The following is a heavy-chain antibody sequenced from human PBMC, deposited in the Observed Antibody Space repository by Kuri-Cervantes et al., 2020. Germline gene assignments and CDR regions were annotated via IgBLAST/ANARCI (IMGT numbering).Heavy chain of an antibody. V-gene: IGHV3-7*04. D-gene: IGHD3-10*01. J-gene: IGHJ1*01. CDR2: IKQDGSEK. Sequence: GGSLRLSCAVSGFRFISYWMTWVRQAPGKGLEWVANIKQDGSEKYYVDSVKGRFTISRDNAKNSLSLQMNSLRAEDTALYCCARGDDSRWFQDWGQGTLVTVSS. CDR1: GFRFISYW. CDR3: ARGDDSRWFQD.